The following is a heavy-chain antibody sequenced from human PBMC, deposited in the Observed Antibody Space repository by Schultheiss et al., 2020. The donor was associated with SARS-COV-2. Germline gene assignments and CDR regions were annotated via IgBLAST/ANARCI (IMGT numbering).Heavy chain of an antibody. Sequence: GGSLRLSCKASGYIFTSYGISWVRQAPGQGLEWMGWISAYNGNTNYAQKLQGRVTMTTDTSTSTAYMELRSLRSDDTAVYYCARDLTVTTHNWFDPWGQGTLVTVSS. V-gene: IGHV1-18*01. CDR3: ARDLTVTTHNWFDP. CDR1: GYIFTSYG. D-gene: IGHD4-17*01. CDR2: ISAYNGNT. J-gene: IGHJ5*02.